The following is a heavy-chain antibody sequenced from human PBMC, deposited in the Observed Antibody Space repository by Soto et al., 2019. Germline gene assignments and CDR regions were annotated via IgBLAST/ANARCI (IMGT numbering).Heavy chain of an antibody. V-gene: IGHV3-30-3*01. CDR1: GFTFSSYA. CDR3: ARDDLAPISELVPHGMDV. D-gene: IGHD6-6*01. Sequence: QVQLVESGGGVVQPGRSLRLSCAASGFTFSSYAMHWVRQAPGKGLEWVAVISYDGSNKYYADSVKGRFTISRDNSKNTLYLQMNSLRAEDTAVYYCARDDLAPISELVPHGMDVW. J-gene: IGHJ6*01. CDR2: ISYDGSNK.